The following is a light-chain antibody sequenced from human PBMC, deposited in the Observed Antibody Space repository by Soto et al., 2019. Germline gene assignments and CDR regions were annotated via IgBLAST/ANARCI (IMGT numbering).Light chain of an antibody. CDR3: SSYAGSNNLV. CDR1: SSDVGGYNY. J-gene: IGLJ3*02. CDR2: EVS. V-gene: IGLV2-8*01. Sequence: HSALTQPPSASGSPGQSVTISCTGTSSDVGGYNYVSWYQQHPGKVPKLMIYEVSKRPSGVPDRFAGSKSGKTASLTVSGLQAEDEADYYCSSYAGSNNLVFGGGTKLTVL.